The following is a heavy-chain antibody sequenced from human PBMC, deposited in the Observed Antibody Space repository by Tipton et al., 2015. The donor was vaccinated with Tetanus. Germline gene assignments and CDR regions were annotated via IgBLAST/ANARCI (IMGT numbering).Heavy chain of an antibody. CDR1: ADSFTNFY. V-gene: IGHV4-4*07. CDR2: IDTSGIT. D-gene: IGHD4-17*01. Sequence: TLSLTCTVSADSFTNFYWTWIRQPAGKGLEWIGRIDTSGITNYNPSLKSRVTMSVDTSKNQFSLKLSSVTAADTAVYYCARGFGAYGYYFDYWGQGTLVTVSS. CDR3: ARGFGAYGYYFDY. J-gene: IGHJ4*02.